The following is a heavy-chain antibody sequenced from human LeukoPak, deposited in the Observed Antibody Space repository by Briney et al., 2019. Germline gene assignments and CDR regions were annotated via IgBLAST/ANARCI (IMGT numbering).Heavy chain of an antibody. Sequence: GGSLRLSCAASGFTFSSHAMHWVRQAPGKGLEWVAVISYDGSNKYYADSVKGRFTISRDNSKNTLYLQMNSLRAEDTAVYYCASLGPYSSSWYVDYWGQGTLVTVSS. J-gene: IGHJ4*02. CDR1: GFTFSSHA. V-gene: IGHV3-30-3*01. CDR2: ISYDGSNK. D-gene: IGHD6-13*01. CDR3: ASLGPYSSSWYVDY.